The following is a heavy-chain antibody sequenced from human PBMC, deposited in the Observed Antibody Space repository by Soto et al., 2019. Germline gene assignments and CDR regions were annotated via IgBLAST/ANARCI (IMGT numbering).Heavy chain of an antibody. Sequence: GGSLRLSCAASGFPFSSCAMSWVRHAPDKGLEWVSAIDFTGAGTYYADSVKSRFTISRDNSKNTLYLQMSSLRAEDTAVYFCARRFSSSSFYFDYWGQGTLVTVSS. CDR3: ARRFSSSSFYFDY. J-gene: IGHJ4*02. CDR2: IDFTGAGT. V-gene: IGHV3-23*01. CDR1: GFPFSSCA. D-gene: IGHD6-6*01.